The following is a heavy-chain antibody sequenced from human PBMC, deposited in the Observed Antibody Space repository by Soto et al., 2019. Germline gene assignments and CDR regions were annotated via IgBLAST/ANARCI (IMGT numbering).Heavy chain of an antibody. D-gene: IGHD1-1*01. CDR2: ISYDGNNK. J-gene: IGHJ4*02. CDR1: GFTFSTYC. V-gene: IGHV3-30*18. Sequence: GGSLILSCAASGFTFSTYCMHWVRQAPGKGLEWVAVISYDGNNKYYADSVKGRFTISRGSSENTLYLQVNSLRAEDAAVYYCAKSVYNWNDGFFDYWGQGTLVTVSS. CDR3: AKSVYNWNDGFFDY.